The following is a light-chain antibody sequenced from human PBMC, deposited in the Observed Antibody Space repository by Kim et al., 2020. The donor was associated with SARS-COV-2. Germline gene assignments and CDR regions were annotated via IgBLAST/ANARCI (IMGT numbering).Light chain of an antibody. CDR3: SAWDRSLNAVV. CDR2: RNT. J-gene: IGLJ2*01. V-gene: IGLV10-54*04. CDR1: MNNVGIQR. Sequence: RQTATILDSESMNNVGIQRTSCLQQHHGHPPKPLSYRNTTRPSGISERFSASRSGDTASLAITGLQPEDEADYYCSAWDRSLNAVVFGGGTQLTVL.